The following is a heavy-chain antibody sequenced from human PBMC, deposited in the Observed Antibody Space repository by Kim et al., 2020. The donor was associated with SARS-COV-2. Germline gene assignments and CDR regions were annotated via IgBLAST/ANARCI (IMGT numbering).Heavy chain of an antibody. CDR2: LYYSGST. Sequence: SETLSLTCTVSGGSISSSSYYWGWIRQPPGKGLEWIGSLYYSGSTYYNPSLKSRVTISVNTSKNQFSLKLSSVTAADTAVYYRARYDGDYEGGWGQGTLVTVSS. D-gene: IGHD4-17*01. V-gene: IGHV4-39*01. CDR3: ARYDGDYEGG. J-gene: IGHJ4*02. CDR1: GGSISSSSYY.